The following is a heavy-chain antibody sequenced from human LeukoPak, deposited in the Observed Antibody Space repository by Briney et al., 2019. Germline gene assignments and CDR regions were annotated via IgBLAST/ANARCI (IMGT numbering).Heavy chain of an antibody. J-gene: IGHJ4*02. D-gene: IGHD2-15*01. V-gene: IGHV3-33*01. CDR3: ARAIVVVVAADY. CDR2: IWYDGSKE. Sequence: GGSLRLSCEASGFTFSSYGLHWVRQAPGKGLEWVAVIWYDGSKEYYADSVKGRFTISRDSSKNTMYLQMNSLRAEDTAVYYCARAIVVVVAADYWGQGTLVTVSS. CDR1: GFTFSSYG.